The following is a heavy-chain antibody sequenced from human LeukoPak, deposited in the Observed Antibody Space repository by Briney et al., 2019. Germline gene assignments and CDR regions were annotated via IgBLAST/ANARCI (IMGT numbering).Heavy chain of an antibody. Sequence: GGSLRLSCAASGFTFSNYGMHWVRQAAGRGLAWVTFIRYDGSNKYYVGSVRGGLIISIDNSKNTLYLQMDSLRPEDTAMYYCAKGIRAVGATNFDYWGQGTLVTVSS. CDR2: IRYDGSNK. D-gene: IGHD1-26*01. CDR3: AKGIRAVGATNFDY. CDR1: GFTFSNYG. V-gene: IGHV3-30*02. J-gene: IGHJ4*02.